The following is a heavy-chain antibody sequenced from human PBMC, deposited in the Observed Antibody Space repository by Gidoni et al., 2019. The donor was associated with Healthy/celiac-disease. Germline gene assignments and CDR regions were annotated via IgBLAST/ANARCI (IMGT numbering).Heavy chain of an antibody. CDR3: AKGGYCSGGSCYNYYYYMDV. CDR2: ISGSGGST. J-gene: IGHJ6*03. Sequence: EVQLLESGGGLVQPGGSLRLSCAASGFTCRSYAMSWVRQAPGKGLEGVSAISGSGGSTYYADSVKGRFTISRDNSKNTLYLQMNSLRAEDTAVYYCAKGGYCSGGSCYNYYYYMDVWGKGTTVTVSS. D-gene: IGHD2-15*01. V-gene: IGHV3-23*01. CDR1: GFTCRSYA.